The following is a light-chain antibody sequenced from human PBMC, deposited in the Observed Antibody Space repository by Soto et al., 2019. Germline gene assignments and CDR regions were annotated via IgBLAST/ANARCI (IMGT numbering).Light chain of an antibody. CDR1: RSVSASY. CDR3: QQYDISAT. CDR2: GAS. V-gene: IGKV3-20*01. J-gene: IGKJ2*01. Sequence: EIVLTQSPGTLSLSPGERATLSCRASRSVSASYLAWYQQKPGQAPRLLIYGASSRATGFPDRFSGSGSGTDFTLTISRLEPEDSAVYYCQQYDISATFGQGTKLEI.